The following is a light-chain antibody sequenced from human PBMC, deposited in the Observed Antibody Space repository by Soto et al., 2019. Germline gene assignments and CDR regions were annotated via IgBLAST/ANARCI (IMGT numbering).Light chain of an antibody. Sequence: DIQMTQSPSTLSASVGDRVTITCRASQSISRLLAWYQQKPGKAPQALIYDASSLKSGVPSRFSGNGSGTEFTLTISSLQPDDFATYYCQQYNTYSTFGQGTRLEI. CDR2: DAS. J-gene: IGKJ5*01. CDR1: QSISRL. V-gene: IGKV1-5*01. CDR3: QQYNTYST.